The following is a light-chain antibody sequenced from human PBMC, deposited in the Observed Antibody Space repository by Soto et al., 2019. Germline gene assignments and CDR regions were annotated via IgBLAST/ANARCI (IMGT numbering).Light chain of an antibody. CDR2: DAS. CDR1: QSVSSY. CDR3: QQRSNWPPT. V-gene: IGKV3-11*01. J-gene: IGKJ1*01. Sequence: GVTQSPATLSLSPGERATLSCRASQSVSSYLAWYQQKPGQAPRLLIYDASNRATGIPARFSGSGSGTDFTLTITSLEPEDFAVYYCQQRSNWPPTFGQGTKVDIK.